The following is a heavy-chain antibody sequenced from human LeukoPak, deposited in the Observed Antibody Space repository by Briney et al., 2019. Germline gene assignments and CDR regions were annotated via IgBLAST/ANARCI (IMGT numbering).Heavy chain of an antibody. Sequence: TGGSLRLSCAASGFTFSSYGMNWVRQAPGRGLEWLSYISRSGRSTSYPDSVKGRFTISRDNAENSLYVQMNRLRAEDTAIYYCARARVAGDRYYFSGMDVWGQGTTVTVS. D-gene: IGHD6-19*01. CDR3: ARARVAGDRYYFSGMDV. V-gene: IGHV3-48*03. CDR1: GFTFSSYG. J-gene: IGHJ6*02. CDR2: ISRSGRST.